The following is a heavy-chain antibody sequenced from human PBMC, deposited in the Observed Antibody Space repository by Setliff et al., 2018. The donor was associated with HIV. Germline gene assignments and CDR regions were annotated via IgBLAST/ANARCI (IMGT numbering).Heavy chain of an antibody. Sequence: PGGSLRLSCAASGFTFSSYSMNWVRQAPGKGLEWVSYISSSSSTIYYADSVKGRFTISRDNAKNSLYLQMTSLRAEDTAVYYCAGGWELLLGGALESPGYWGQGTLVTVSS. J-gene: IGHJ4*02. V-gene: IGHV3-48*01. CDR2: ISSSSSTI. D-gene: IGHD1-26*01. CDR1: GFTFSSYS. CDR3: AGGWELLLGGALESPGY.